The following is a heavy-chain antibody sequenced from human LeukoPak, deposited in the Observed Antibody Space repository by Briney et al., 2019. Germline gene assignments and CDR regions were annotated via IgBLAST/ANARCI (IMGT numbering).Heavy chain of an antibody. CDR3: ARDRDYYDSSGLLDY. CDR2: INPNSGGT. V-gene: IGHV1-2*02. CDR1: GYTFTGYY. D-gene: IGHD3-22*01. Sequence: ASVKVSCKASGYTFTGYYMHWVRQAPGQGLEWMGWINPNSGGTNYAQKFQGRVTMTRDTSIGTAYMELSRLRSDDTAVYYCARDRDYYDSSGLLDYWGQGTLVTVSS. J-gene: IGHJ4*02.